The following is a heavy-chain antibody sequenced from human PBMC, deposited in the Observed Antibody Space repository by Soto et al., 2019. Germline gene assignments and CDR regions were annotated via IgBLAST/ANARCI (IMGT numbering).Heavy chain of an antibody. D-gene: IGHD2-8*01. V-gene: IGHV4-31*03. CDR3: ARGVRRWSYFDY. CDR2: IYYSGST. CDR1: GGSISSGGYY. J-gene: IGHJ4*02. Sequence: SETLSLTCTVSGGSISSGGYYWSWIRQHPGKGLEWIGYIYYSGSTYYNPSLKSRVTISVDTSKNQFSLKLSSVTAADTAVYYCARGVRRWSYFDYWGQGTLVTVSS.